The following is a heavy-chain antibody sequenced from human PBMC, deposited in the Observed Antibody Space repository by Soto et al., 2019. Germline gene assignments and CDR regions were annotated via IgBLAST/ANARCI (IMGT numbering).Heavy chain of an antibody. V-gene: IGHV1-69*08. CDR1: GGTFSSYT. CDR2: IIPILGIA. J-gene: IGHJ3*02. CDR3: AGDYGDYDRDAFDI. D-gene: IGHD4-17*01. Sequence: QVPLVQSGAEVKKPGSSVKVSCKASGGTFSSYTISWVRQAPGQGLEWMGRIIPILGIANYAQKFQGRVTITADKSTSTAYMELSSLRSEDTAVYYCAGDYGDYDRDAFDIWGQGTMVTVSS.